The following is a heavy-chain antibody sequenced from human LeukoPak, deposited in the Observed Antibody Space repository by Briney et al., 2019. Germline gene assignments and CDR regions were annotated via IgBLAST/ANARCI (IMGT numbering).Heavy chain of an antibody. Sequence: ASVNVSCKASGYTFTSYHMHWVRQAPGQGLEWMGIINPSGGSTSYAQKFQGRVTMTRDTSTSSVYMELSSLRSEDTAVYYCARYLVTATENYYYYGMDVWGQGTTVTVSS. CDR2: INPSGGST. J-gene: IGHJ6*02. D-gene: IGHD2-21*02. CDR3: ARYLVTATENYYYYGMDV. V-gene: IGHV1-46*01. CDR1: GYTFTSYH.